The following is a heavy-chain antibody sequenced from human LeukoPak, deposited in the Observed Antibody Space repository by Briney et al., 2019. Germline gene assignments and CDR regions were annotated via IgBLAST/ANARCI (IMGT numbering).Heavy chain of an antibody. CDR3: AKAVGYCSSTSCYVFDY. CDR2: TVSRGTT. D-gene: IGHD2-2*01. Sequence: GGSLRLSCVASGFTFTSDAMNWVRQAPGKGLEWVSSTVSRGTTQYADSVKGRFTISRDNSKNTLYLQINSLRVEDTAVHYCAKAVGYCSSTSCYVFDYWGQGTLVTVSS. V-gene: IGHV3-23*01. CDR1: GFTFTSDA. J-gene: IGHJ4*02.